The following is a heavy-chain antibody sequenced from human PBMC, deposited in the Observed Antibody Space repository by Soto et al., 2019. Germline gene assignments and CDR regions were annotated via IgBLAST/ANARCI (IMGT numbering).Heavy chain of an antibody. D-gene: IGHD6-19*01. V-gene: IGHV4-59*08. CDR2: ISNSGST. CDR3: ARRWYTSGWSIFDY. J-gene: IGHJ4*02. Sequence: QVQLQESGPGLVRPSETLSLTCTVPGDSTTRYHWSWIRQPPGKGLEWVGFISNSGSTSYNPSLKSRVAISVDTSKNQFSLNLSSVTAADTAVYYCARRWYTSGWSIFDYWGQGTLVTVSS. CDR1: GDSTTRYH.